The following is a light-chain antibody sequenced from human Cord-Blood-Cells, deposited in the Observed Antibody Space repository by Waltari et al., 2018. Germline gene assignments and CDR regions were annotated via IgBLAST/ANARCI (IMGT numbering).Light chain of an antibody. Sequence: LVLTQSPGTLSLSPGERATLSCRASQSVSSSYLAWYQQKPGQAPRLLIYGASSRATGILDRFSGSGSGTDVTFSMSRLEPEDFAVYYCQQYCSSPFTFGPGTKVDIK. CDR3: QQYCSSPFT. CDR2: GAS. V-gene: IGKV3-20*01. J-gene: IGKJ3*01. CDR1: QSVSSSY.